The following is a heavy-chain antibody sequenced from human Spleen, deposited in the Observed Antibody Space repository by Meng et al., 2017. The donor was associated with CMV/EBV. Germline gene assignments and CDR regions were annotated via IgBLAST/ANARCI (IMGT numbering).Heavy chain of an antibody. V-gene: IGHV3-30-3*01. D-gene: IGHD1-26*01. CDR1: LTFSNEA. CDR2: SSFDESNK. J-gene: IGHJ4*02. CDR3: ARARLIPGAAEPSGLLDH. Sequence: LTFSNEALHWVRQAPGKGLEWVTVSSFDESNKYSAASVKGRFTISRDNSKNTLYLQMNSLRPEDTAVYYCARARLIPGAAEPSGLLDHWDRGTLVTVSS.